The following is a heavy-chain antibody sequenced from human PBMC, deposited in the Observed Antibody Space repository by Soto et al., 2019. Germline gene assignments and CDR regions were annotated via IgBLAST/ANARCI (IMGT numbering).Heavy chain of an antibody. CDR2: IRNTGGST. Sequence: GWSLRLSCASSGVTFISYAMNWVRQAPGKGLEWVSTIRNTGGSTFYAGSVRGRFTISRDNSNNTLYLQMHSLRADDTAIYFFAVGGHKNSGSNTWFDPWGRGTQVTVSS. CDR3: AVGGHKNSGSNTWFDP. V-gene: IGHV3-23*01. D-gene: IGHD3-22*01. CDR1: GVTFISYA. J-gene: IGHJ5*02.